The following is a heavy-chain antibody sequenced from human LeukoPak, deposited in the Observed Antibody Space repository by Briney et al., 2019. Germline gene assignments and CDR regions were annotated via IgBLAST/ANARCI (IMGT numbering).Heavy chain of an antibody. CDR2: IYPGDSDA. J-gene: IGHJ4*02. CDR3: ARRRDLYSGSYYPFDY. V-gene: IGHV5-51*01. Sequence: GESLKISCKGSGYSFTSYWIGWVRQMPGKGLKWMGIIYPGDSDARYSPSFQGQVTISADKSISTAYLQWSSLKASGTAMYYCARRRDLYSGSYYPFDYWGQGTLVTASS. D-gene: IGHD1-26*01. CDR1: GYSFTSYW.